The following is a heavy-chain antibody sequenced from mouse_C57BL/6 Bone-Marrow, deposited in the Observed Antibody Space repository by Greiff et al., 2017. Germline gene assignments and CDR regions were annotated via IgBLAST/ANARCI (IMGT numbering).Heavy chain of an antibody. Sequence: QVHLQQPGAALVKPGASVKLSCKASGYTFTSYWMHWVKQRPGQGLEWIGMIHSNSGSTNYNEKLKSKATLTVDKSSSTAYMQLSSLTSEDSAVYCCARYDWGFAYWGQGTLVTVSA. J-gene: IGHJ3*01. V-gene: IGHV1-64*01. D-gene: IGHD2-12*01. CDR2: IHSNSGST. CDR3: ARYDWGFAY. CDR1: GYTFTSYW.